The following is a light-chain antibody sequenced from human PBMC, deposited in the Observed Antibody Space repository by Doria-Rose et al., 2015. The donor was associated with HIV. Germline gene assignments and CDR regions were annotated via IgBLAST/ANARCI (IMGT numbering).Light chain of an antibody. J-gene: IGLJ3*02. CDR2: DVS. CDR1: STDVGGYNY. V-gene: IGLV2-14*03. CDR3: SSYTTSSTLV. Sequence: QSALIQPASVSGSPGQSIIISCTGTSTDVGGYNYVSWYQQHPGKAPKLMIYDVSNRPSGVSNRFSGSKSGNAASLTISGLQAEGEADYYCSSYTTSSTLVFGGGTKLTVL.